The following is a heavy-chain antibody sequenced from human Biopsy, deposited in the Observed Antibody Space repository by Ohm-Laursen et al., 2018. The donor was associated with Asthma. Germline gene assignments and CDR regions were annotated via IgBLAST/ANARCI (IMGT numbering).Heavy chain of an antibody. J-gene: IGHJ6*02. V-gene: IGHV1-18*01. CDR2: ISVYNGNT. D-gene: IGHD3-10*01. Sequence: GASVKVSCKTSGHTFNSAGITWVRQAPEQGLEWMGWISVYNGNTKVAQKLQDRVTMITDTSTSTAYMELRSLRSDDTAVYFCARAVDYSHYYGIDVWGQGTTVTVS. CDR3: ARAVDYSHYYGIDV. CDR1: GHTFNSAG.